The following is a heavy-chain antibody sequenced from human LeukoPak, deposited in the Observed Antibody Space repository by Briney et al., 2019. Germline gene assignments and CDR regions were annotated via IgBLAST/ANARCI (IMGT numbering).Heavy chain of an antibody. V-gene: IGHV4-34*01. J-gene: IGHJ4*02. CDR2: INHSGST. CDR3: ARGSEVDIVATVHFDY. Sequence: PSETLSLTCAVYGGSFSGYYWSWIRQPPGKGLEWIGEINHSGSTNYNPSPKSRVTISVDTSKNQFSLKLSSVTAADTAVYYCARGSEVDIVATVHFDYWGQGTLVTVSS. CDR1: GGSFSGYY. D-gene: IGHD5-12*01.